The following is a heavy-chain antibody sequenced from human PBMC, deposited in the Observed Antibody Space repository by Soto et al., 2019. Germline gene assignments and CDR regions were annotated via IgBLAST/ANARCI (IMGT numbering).Heavy chain of an antibody. Sequence: QVQLVQSGAEVKKPGSSVKVSCKASGGTFSSYTISWVRQAPGQGLEWMGRIIPILGIANYAQKFQGRVTITADNSTSTAYMELSSLKSEDTAVYYCAVGYCSSTSCLRYWYFDLWGRGTLVTVSS. CDR2: IIPILGIA. CDR3: AVGYCSSTSCLRYWYFDL. V-gene: IGHV1-69*02. D-gene: IGHD2-2*01. J-gene: IGHJ2*01. CDR1: GGTFSSYT.